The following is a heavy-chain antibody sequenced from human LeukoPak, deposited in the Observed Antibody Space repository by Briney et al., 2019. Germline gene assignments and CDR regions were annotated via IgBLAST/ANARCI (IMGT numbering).Heavy chain of an antibody. V-gene: IGHV4-39*01. J-gene: IGHJ4*02. Sequence: SETLSLTCTVSGGSISGNSHYWGWVRQPPGKGLEWIGSIYYSGNPFYNWTLKSRVTVSVDTSKNQFSLKMDSMTAADTAVYYCAGQSGFFDSWGQGAQVTVSS. CDR1: GGSISGNSHY. CDR3: AGQSGFFDS. CDR2: IYYSGNP. D-gene: IGHD6-25*01.